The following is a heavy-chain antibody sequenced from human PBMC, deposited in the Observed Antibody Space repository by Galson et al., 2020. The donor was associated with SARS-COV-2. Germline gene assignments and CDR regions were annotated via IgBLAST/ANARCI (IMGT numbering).Heavy chain of an antibody. J-gene: IGHJ4*02. CDR2: ISGSGRST. Sequence: GESLKISCAASGFSFSTYAMSWVRQAPGKGLEWVSGISGSGRSTNYADSVKGRFTISRDNSKYTLYLQMNTLRAEDTALYYCAKDTDYGDFDFFDYWGQGTLVTVSS. CDR1: GFSFSTYA. CDR3: AKDTDYGDFDFFDY. D-gene: IGHD4-17*01. V-gene: IGHV3-23*01.